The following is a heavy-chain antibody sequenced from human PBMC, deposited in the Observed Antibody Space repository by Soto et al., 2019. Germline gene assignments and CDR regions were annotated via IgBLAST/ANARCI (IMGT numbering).Heavy chain of an antibody. CDR2: ISGSGGST. CDR3: AKDIAARPTHDAFDI. D-gene: IGHD6-6*01. CDR1: GFTFSSYA. J-gene: IGHJ3*02. Sequence: GGSLRLSCAASGFTFSSYAMSWVRQAPGKGLEWVSAISGSGGSTYYADSVKGRFTISRDNSKDTLYLQMNSLRAEDTAVYYCAKDIAARPTHDAFDIWGQGTMVTVSS. V-gene: IGHV3-23*01.